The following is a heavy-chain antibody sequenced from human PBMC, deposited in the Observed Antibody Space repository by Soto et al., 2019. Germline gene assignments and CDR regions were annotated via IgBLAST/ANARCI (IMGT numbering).Heavy chain of an antibody. CDR2: IYHSGST. J-gene: IGHJ6*03. CDR3: ATWRGVTTNDYYYYMDV. V-gene: IGHV4-4*02. Sequence: SETLSLTCAVSSGSISSSNWWRWVRQPPGKGLEWFGEIYHSGSTNYNPSLKSRVTMSVDKSKNQFSLKLSSVTAADTAVYYCATWRGVTTNDYYYYMDVWGKGTTVTVSS. CDR1: SGSISSSNW. D-gene: IGHD3-10*01.